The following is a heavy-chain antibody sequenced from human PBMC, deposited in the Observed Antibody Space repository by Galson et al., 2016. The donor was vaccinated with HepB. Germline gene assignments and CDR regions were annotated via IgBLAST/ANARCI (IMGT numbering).Heavy chain of an antibody. CDR1: GFIFSTYA. CDR2: ISSSSTYI. V-gene: IGHV3-21*01. D-gene: IGHD5-24*01. Sequence: SLRLSCAGSGFIFSTYAMSWVRQAPGKGLEWVSSISSSSTYIYYADSVKGRFTISRDNAKNSLYLQMSSLRAEDTAVYYCAREGLGDGYNSLNYYSYYMDVWGKGTTVTVSS. CDR3: AREGLGDGYNSLNYYSYYMDV. J-gene: IGHJ6*03.